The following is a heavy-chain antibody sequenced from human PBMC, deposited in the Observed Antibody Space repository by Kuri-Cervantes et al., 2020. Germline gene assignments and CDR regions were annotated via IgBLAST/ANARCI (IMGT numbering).Heavy chain of an antibody. CDR2: IWSDGDNK. CDR3: ARDLIVATIFYHKYGMDV. J-gene: IGHJ6*02. V-gene: IGHV3-33*01. CDR1: GFTFSRYG. Sequence: LSLTCAASGFTFSRYGMHWVRQAPGKGLEWVAVIWSDGDNKYYVNSVTGRFTISRDNSKSTLYLEMNSLRAEDTGIYYCARDLIVATIFYHKYGMDVWGQGTTVTVSS. D-gene: IGHD5-12*01.